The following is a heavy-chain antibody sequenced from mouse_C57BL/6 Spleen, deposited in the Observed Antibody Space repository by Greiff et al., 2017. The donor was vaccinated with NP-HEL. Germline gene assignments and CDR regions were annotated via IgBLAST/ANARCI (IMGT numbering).Heavy chain of an antibody. D-gene: IGHD2-4*01. V-gene: IGHV14-4*01. CDR3: TASTMIKYYYAMDY. CDR2: IDPENGDT. CDR1: GFNIKDDY. J-gene: IGHJ4*01. Sequence: VQLKESGAELVRPGASVKLSCTASGFNIKDDYMHWVKQRPEQGLEWIGWIDPENGDTEYASKFQGKATITADTSSNTAYLQLSSLTSEDTAVYYCTASTMIKYYYAMDYWGQGTSVTVSS.